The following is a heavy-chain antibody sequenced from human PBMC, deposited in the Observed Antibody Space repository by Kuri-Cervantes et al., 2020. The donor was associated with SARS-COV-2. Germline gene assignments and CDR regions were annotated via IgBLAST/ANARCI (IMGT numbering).Heavy chain of an antibody. CDR2: FDPEDGET. J-gene: IGHJ5*02. CDR1: GYTLTELS. Sequence: ASVKVSCKVSGYTLTELSMHWVRQAPGKGLEWMGGFDPEDGETIYAQKFQGRVTMTEDTSTDTAYMELSSLGSEDTAVYYCATGAVVVPAAYNWFDPWGQGTLVTVSS. D-gene: IGHD2-2*01. CDR3: ATGAVVVPAAYNWFDP. V-gene: IGHV1-24*01.